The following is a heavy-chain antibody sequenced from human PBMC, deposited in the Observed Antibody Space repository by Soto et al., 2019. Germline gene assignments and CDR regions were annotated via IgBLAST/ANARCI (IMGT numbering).Heavy chain of an antibody. V-gene: IGHV3-30*18. CDR3: AKGEMATITSAFDI. CDR1: GFTCSSYG. J-gene: IGHJ3*02. CDR2: ISYDGSNK. D-gene: IGHD5-12*01. Sequence: QVQLVESGGGVIQPGRSLRLSCAASGFTCSSYGMHWVRQAPGKGLEWVAVISYDGSNKYYADSVKGRFTISRDNSKNTLYLQMNSLRAEDTAVYYCAKGEMATITSAFDIWGQGTMVSVSS.